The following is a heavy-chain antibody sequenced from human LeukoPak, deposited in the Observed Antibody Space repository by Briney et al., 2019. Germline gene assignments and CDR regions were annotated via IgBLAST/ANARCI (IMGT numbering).Heavy chain of an antibody. J-gene: IGHJ4*02. V-gene: IGHV4-59*01. CDR3: ARANRYDLFFDY. Sequence: PSETLSLTCTVSGGSISSYYWSWIRQPPGKGLEWIGYIYYCGSTNYNPSLKSRVTISVDTSKNQFSLKLSSVTAADTAVYYCARANRYDLFFDYWGQGTLVTVSS. D-gene: IGHD5-12*01. CDR2: IYYCGST. CDR1: GGSISSYY.